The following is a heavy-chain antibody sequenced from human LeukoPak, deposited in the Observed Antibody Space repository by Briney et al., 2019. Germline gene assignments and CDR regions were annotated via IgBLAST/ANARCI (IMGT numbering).Heavy chain of an antibody. J-gene: IGHJ6*03. CDR3: ARGPPITMVRGGQWYYYMDV. CDR2: INPSGGST. V-gene: IGHV1-46*01. D-gene: IGHD3-10*01. CDR1: GYTFTGYY. Sequence: GASVKVSCKASGYTFTGYYMHWVRQAPGQGLEWMGIINPSGGSTSYAQKFQGRVTMTRDMSTSTVYMELSSLRSEDTAVYYCARGPPITMVRGGQWYYYMDVWGKGTTVTISS.